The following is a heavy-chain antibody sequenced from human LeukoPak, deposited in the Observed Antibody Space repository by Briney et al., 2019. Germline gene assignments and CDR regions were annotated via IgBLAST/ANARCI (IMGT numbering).Heavy chain of an antibody. Sequence: GGSLRLSCAASGFTFSSYGMHWVRQAPGKGLEWVAVISYDGSNKYYADSVKGRFTISRDNSKNTLYLQMNSLRAEDTAVYYCAKTHSNRVLRYFDWLNWGQGTLVTVSS. CDR1: GFTFSSYG. V-gene: IGHV3-30*18. D-gene: IGHD3-9*01. CDR2: ISYDGSNK. CDR3: AKTHSNRVLRYFDWLN. J-gene: IGHJ1*01.